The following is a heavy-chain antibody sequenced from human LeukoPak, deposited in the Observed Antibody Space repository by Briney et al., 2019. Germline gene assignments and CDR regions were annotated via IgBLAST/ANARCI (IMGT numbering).Heavy chain of an antibody. CDR3: AREGYSYGAFDY. Sequence: EASVKVSCKASGYTFTGYYMHWVRQAPGQGLEWMGRINPNSGGTNYAQKFQGRVTMTRDTSTSTAYMELSRLRSDDTAVYYCAREGYSYGAFDYWGQGTLVTVSS. J-gene: IGHJ4*02. CDR2: INPNSGGT. D-gene: IGHD5-18*01. CDR1: GYTFTGYY. V-gene: IGHV1-2*06.